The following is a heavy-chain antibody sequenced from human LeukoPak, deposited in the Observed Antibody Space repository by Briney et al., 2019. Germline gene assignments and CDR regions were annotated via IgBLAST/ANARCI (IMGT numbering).Heavy chain of an antibody. CDR1: GGSISSGDYY. J-gene: IGHJ3*02. Sequence: PSETLSLTCTVSGGSISSGDYYWSWIRQPPGKGLEWIGYIYYSGSTYYNPSLKSRVTISVDTPKNQFSLKLSSVTAADTAVYYCASFTKHSSGWYAAFDIWGQGTMVTVSS. V-gene: IGHV4-30-4*01. D-gene: IGHD6-19*01. CDR3: ASFTKHSSGWYAAFDI. CDR2: IYYSGST.